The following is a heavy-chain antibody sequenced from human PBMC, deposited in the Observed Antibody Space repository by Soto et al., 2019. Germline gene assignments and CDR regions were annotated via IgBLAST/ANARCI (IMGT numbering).Heavy chain of an antibody. J-gene: IGHJ6*02. V-gene: IGHV4-39*01. CDR2: IYYSGST. CDR3: ARHFCDAAVVFYYYYYGMDV. D-gene: IGHD5-18*01. CDR1: GGSVYSCSVY. Sequence: PSWSLALSCAVCGGSVYSCSVYVGWISQPPGKGMVWIGCIYYSGSTYYNPSLKSRVTISVDTSKNQFSLKLSSVTAADTAVYYCARHFCDAAVVFYYYYYGMDVWGHGTTVTVSS.